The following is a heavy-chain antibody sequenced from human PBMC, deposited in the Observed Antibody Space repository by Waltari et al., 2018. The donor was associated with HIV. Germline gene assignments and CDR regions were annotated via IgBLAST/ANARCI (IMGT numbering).Heavy chain of an antibody. Sequence: QVQLVQSGAEVKKPGSSVKVSCKASGGTFSSYAISWVRQAPGQGLEWMGGIIPIFGTANYAQKFQGRVTITADESTSTAYMELSSLRSEDTAVYYCARADSSGYYQHDDAFDIWGQGTMVTVSS. J-gene: IGHJ3*02. CDR1: GGTFSSYA. V-gene: IGHV1-69*01. CDR3: ARADSSGYYQHDDAFDI. D-gene: IGHD3-22*01. CDR2: IIPIFGTA.